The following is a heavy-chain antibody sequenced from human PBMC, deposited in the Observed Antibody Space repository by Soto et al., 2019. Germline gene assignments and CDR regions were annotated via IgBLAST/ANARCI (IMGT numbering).Heavy chain of an antibody. CDR2: ISGSGGST. J-gene: IGHJ6*02. CDR1: GFTFSSYA. V-gene: IGHV3-23*01. D-gene: IGHD2-2*01. CDR3: AKGDSSSTSTHYYYGMDV. Sequence: GGSLRLSCAASGFTFSSYAMSWVRQAPGKGLEWVSAISGSGGSTYYADSVKGRFTISRDNSKNTLYLQMNSLRAEDTAVYYSAKGDSSSTSTHYYYGMDVWGQGTTVTVS.